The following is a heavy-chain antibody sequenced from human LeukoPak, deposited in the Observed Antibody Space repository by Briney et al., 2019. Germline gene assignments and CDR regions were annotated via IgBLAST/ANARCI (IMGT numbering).Heavy chain of an antibody. J-gene: IGHJ5*02. Sequence: PGGSLRLSCAASGFTFSSYGMHWVRQAPGKGLEWVAVISYDGSNKYYADSVKGRFTISRDNSKNTLYLQMNSLRAEDTAMYYCAREGSYLNSGGSYYLHWLDPWGQGTLVTVSS. D-gene: IGHD3-22*01. CDR3: AREGSYLNSGGSYYLHWLDP. CDR1: GFTFSSYG. CDR2: ISYDGSNK. V-gene: IGHV3-30*03.